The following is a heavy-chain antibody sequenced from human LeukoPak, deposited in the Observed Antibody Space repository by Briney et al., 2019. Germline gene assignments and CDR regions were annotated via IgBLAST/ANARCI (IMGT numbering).Heavy chain of an antibody. J-gene: IGHJ4*02. CDR2: VVPMFGIR. CDR1: GGTFNNCA. V-gene: IGHV1-69*04. D-gene: IGHD5-12*01. CDR3: ATEPSRSYSFDHLDF. Sequence: SVKVSCKTSGGTFNNCAISWVRQAPGQGLEWMGRVVPMFGIRNYPQTFRGRVNITADKATNTVYMELRSLRAEDTAIYYCATEPSRSYSFDHLDFWGLGTPVTVSS.